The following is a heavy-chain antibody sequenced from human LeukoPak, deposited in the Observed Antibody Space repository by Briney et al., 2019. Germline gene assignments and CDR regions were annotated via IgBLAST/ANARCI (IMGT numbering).Heavy chain of an antibody. J-gene: IGHJ4*02. CDR1: GGSFSGYY. Sequence: SETLSLTCAVYGGSFSGYYWSWIRQPPGKGLEWIGEINHSGSTNYNPSLKSRVTISVDTSKNQFSLKLSSVTAADTAVYYCARANWGPVLAVFDYWGQGTLVTVSS. CDR3: ARANWGPVLAVFDY. CDR2: INHSGST. D-gene: IGHD3-16*01. V-gene: IGHV4-34*01.